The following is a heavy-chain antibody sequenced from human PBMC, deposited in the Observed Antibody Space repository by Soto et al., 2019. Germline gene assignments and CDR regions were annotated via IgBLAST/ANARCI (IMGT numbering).Heavy chain of an antibody. Sequence: GGSLRLSCAASGFSFSDSAIHWVRQASGKGLEWVGRTRSKAHSYATAFAASVNGRFTISRDDSKNTVYLQMNSLKTEDTAVYYCTRHTVDYWGQGTLVTVSS. J-gene: IGHJ4*02. CDR1: GFSFSDSA. CDR3: TRHTVDY. D-gene: IGHD4-4*01. V-gene: IGHV3-73*01. CDR2: TRSKAHSYAT.